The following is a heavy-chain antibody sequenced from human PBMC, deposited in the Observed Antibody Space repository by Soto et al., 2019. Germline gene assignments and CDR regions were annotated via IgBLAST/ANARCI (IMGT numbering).Heavy chain of an antibody. CDR2: ITSDGKSK. Sequence: GGSLRLSCAASGFNFSNHWMHWVRQRPAEGLVWVSRITSDGKSKAYAESVKGRFAISRDNARNTLYLQMNGLTAEDTAVYYCARESGDWPLNWFDPWGQGTLVTVSS. V-gene: IGHV3-74*01. CDR1: GFNFSNHW. J-gene: IGHJ5*02. CDR3: ARESGDWPLNWFDP. D-gene: IGHD2-21*02.